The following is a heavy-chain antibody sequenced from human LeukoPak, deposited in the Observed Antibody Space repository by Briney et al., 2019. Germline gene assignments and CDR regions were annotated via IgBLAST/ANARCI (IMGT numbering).Heavy chain of an antibody. D-gene: IGHD3-10*01. CDR3: ARDSDIIRGVFDY. V-gene: IGHV4-39*07. Sequence: SETLSLTYTVSGDSVSSRSFYWPWIRQTPGKGLEWIANIYYSGNAFYNPSLKSRVTISLDTSRNQFSLKLSSVTAADTAVYYCARDSDIIRGVFDYWGQGTLVTVSS. CDR2: IYYSGNA. CDR1: GDSVSSRSFY. J-gene: IGHJ4*02.